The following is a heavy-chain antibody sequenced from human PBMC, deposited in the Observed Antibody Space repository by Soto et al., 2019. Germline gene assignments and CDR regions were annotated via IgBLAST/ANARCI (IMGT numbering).Heavy chain of an antibody. V-gene: IGHV4-4*07. D-gene: IGHD5-18*01. CDR3: ARGYSYGDTSDY. J-gene: IGHJ4*02. Sequence: SETLSLTCTVSGGSISSYPWSWIRQPAGKGLEWIGHIYTSGSTNHNPSLKSRVTMSVDTSKKQFSLKLRSVTAEDTAVYYCARGYSYGDTSDYRGQRTLVTVSS. CDR2: IYTSGST. CDR1: GGSISSYP.